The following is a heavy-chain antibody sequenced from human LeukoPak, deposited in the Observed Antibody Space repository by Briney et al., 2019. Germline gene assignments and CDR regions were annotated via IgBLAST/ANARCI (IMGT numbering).Heavy chain of an antibody. CDR1: GFIVSNNY. V-gene: IGHV3-53*01. J-gene: IGHJ3*02. Sequence: GGSLRLSCAASGFIVSNNYMSWLRQAPGKGLEWVSVIYSDGSTYYADSVKGRFSISRDNSQNTLYLQMNSLRAEDTAVYYCAREAALWFGELSAFDIWGQGTLVTVSS. CDR2: IYSDGST. D-gene: IGHD3-10*01. CDR3: AREAALWFGELSAFDI.